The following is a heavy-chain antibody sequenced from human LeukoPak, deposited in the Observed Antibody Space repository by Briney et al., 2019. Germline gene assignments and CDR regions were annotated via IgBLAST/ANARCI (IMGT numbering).Heavy chain of an antibody. CDR1: GFTFSSYW. CDR3: ARVSRGYCSSTSCPRTAEYFQH. Sequence: GGSLRLSCAASGFTFSSYWMSWVRQAPGKGLEWVANIKQDGREKYYVDSVKGRFTISRDNAKNSLYLQMNSLRAEDTAVYYCARVSRGYCSSTSCPRTAEYFQHWGQGTLVTVSS. V-gene: IGHV3-7*03. CDR2: IKQDGREK. D-gene: IGHD2-2*01. J-gene: IGHJ1*01.